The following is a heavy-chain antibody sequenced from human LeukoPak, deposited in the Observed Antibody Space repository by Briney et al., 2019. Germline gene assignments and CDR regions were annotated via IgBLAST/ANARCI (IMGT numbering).Heavy chain of an antibody. J-gene: IGHJ6*03. D-gene: IGHD2-2*01. V-gene: IGHV4-39*01. CDR1: GGSISSSSYY. CDR2: IYYSGST. CDR3: ASIVVPAAPPHYMDV. Sequence: TSETLSLTCTVSGGSISSSSYYWGWIRQPPGKGLEWIGSIYYSGSTNYNPSLKSRVTISVDTSKNQFSLKLSSVTAADTAVYYCASIVVPAAPPHYMDVWGKGTTVTVSS.